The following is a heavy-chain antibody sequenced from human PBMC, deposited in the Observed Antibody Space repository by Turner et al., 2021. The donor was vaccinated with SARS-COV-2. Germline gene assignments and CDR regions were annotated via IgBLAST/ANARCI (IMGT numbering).Heavy chain of an antibody. CDR2: IYSGGST. CDR3: ARETREARFDP. Sequence: EEQLVESGGCLIQPGGSLRLSCAASGFTVSSNYMNWVRQAPWKGLECVSIIYSGGSTYYADSVKGRFTISRDNSKNTLFLQMNSLRAEDTAVYYCARETREARFDPWGQGTLVTVSS. CDR1: GFTVSSNY. D-gene: IGHD1-26*01. V-gene: IGHV3-53*01. J-gene: IGHJ5*02.